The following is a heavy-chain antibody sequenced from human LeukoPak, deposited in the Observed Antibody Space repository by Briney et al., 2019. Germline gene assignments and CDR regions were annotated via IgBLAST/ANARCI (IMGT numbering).Heavy chain of an antibody. J-gene: IGHJ6*03. CDR1: GYTFTSYG. Sequence: ASVKVSCKASGYTFTSYGISWVRQAPGQGLEWMGWISAYNGNTNYAQKLQGRVTMTTDTSTSTAYMELRSLRSDDTAVYYCARDCGIQLWLRNYYYYYMDVWGKGTTVTVSS. CDR2: ISAYNGNT. D-gene: IGHD5-18*01. CDR3: ARDCGIQLWLRNYYYYYMDV. V-gene: IGHV1-18*01.